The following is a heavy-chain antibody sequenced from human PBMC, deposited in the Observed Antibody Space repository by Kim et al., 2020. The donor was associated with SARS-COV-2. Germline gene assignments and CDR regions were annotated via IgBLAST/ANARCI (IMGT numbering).Heavy chain of an antibody. Sequence: GGSLRLSCAASGFTFSSYAMSWVRQAPGKGLEWVSAISGSGGSTYYADSVKGRFTISRDNSKNTLYLQMNSLRAEDTAVYYCAKSIDSSGYIYYYYYYGMDVWGQGTTVTVSS. J-gene: IGHJ6*02. CDR3: AKSIDSSGYIYYYYYYGMDV. CDR2: ISGSGGST. CDR1: GFTFSSYA. V-gene: IGHV3-23*01. D-gene: IGHD3-22*01.